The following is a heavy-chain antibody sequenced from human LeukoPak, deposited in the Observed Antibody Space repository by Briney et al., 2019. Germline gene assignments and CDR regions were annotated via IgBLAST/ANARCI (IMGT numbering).Heavy chain of an antibody. CDR1: GYTFTGYY. V-gene: IGHV1-2*02. J-gene: IGHJ6*03. D-gene: IGHD6-6*01. Sequence: GASVKVSCKASGYTFTGYYMHWVRQAPGQGLEWMGWINPNSGGTNYAQKFQGRVTMTRDTSISTAYMELSRLRSDDTAVYYCARGSSSRYYYYMDVWGKGTTVTVSS. CDR2: INPNSGGT. CDR3: ARGSSSRYYYYMDV.